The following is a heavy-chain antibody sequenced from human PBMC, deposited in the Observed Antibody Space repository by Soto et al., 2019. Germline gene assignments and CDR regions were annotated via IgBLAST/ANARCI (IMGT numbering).Heavy chain of an antibody. V-gene: IGHV4-30-2*01. CDR3: ARAKLHGSGSYLLRIGYYFDY. CDR2: IYQSGTT. J-gene: IGHJ4*02. Sequence: SETLSLTCDVSGDSISSGGYSWNWIRQPPGKGLEWIGNIYQSGTTDYNPSLKSRVTISVDRSKNQFSLKLSSVTAADTAVYYCARAKLHGSGSYLLRIGYYFDYWGQGTLVTVSS. D-gene: IGHD3-10*01. CDR1: GDSISSGGYS.